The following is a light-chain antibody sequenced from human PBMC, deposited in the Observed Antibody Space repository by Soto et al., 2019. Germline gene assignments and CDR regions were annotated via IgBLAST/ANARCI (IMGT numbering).Light chain of an antibody. CDR3: LQDYDYPRT. J-gene: IGKJ1*01. CDR2: AAS. V-gene: IGKV1-6*01. Sequence: IQMTQAPSTLSASVGDSVAITCRASHSIGSWLAWYQQKAGKAPNLLISAASRLQSGVPSRFSGRGSGTDFTLTISSLQPEDFATYYCLQDYDYPRTFGQGTKVDIK. CDR1: HSIGSW.